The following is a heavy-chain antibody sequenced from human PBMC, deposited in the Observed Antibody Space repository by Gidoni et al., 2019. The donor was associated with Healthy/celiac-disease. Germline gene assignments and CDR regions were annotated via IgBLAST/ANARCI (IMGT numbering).Heavy chain of an antibody. CDR3: ATTADSSSSYYGMDV. D-gene: IGHD6-6*01. J-gene: IGHJ6*02. V-gene: IGHV3-30*03. Sequence: QVQLVESGGGVVQPGRSLRLSCAASGFTFSRYGMHWVRQAPGKGLEWVAVISYDGSNKYYADTGKGRFTISRDNSKNTLYLQMNSLRAEDTAVYYCATTADSSSSYYGMDVWGQGTTVTVSS. CDR1: GFTFSRYG. CDR2: ISYDGSNK.